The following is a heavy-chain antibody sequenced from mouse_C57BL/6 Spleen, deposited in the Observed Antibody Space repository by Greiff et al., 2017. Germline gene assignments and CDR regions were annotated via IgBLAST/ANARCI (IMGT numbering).Heavy chain of an antibody. D-gene: IGHD1-1*01. CDR1: GFSLTSYG. Sequence: VKLVESGPGLVQPSQSLSITCTVSGFSLTSYGVHWVRQSPGKGLEWLGVIWRGGSTDYNAAFMSRLSITKDNSKSQVFFKMNSLQADDTAIYYCATITTVVDYYAMDYWGQGTSVTVSS. V-gene: IGHV2-5*01. J-gene: IGHJ4*01. CDR2: IWRGGST. CDR3: ATITTVVDYYAMDY.